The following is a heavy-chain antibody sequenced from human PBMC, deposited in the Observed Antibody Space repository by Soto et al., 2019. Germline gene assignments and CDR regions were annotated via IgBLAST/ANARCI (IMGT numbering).Heavy chain of an antibody. Sequence: QVQLQQSGPGLVKPSQTLSVTCAISADSVSSNSAAWNWIRQSPSRGLEWLGRTYYRSQWYHGYPPFVKSRITINPDTSKNHFSLQLNSVTPEDTAVYYCARERGVLSEAFDIWGRGTMVTVSS. D-gene: IGHD3-16*02. V-gene: IGHV6-1*02. J-gene: IGHJ3*02. CDR1: ADSVSSNSAA. CDR2: TYYRSQWYH. CDR3: ARERGVLSEAFDI.